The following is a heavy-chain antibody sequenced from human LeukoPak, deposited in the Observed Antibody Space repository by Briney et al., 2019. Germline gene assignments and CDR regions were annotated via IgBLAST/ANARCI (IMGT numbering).Heavy chain of an antibody. CDR1: GFTFDDYT. J-gene: IGHJ4*02. CDR3: AKDIGASHSPAFDY. V-gene: IGHV3-43*01. D-gene: IGHD3-16*01. Sequence: GGSLRLSCAASGFTFDDYTMHWVRQAPGKGLEWVSLISWDGGSTYYADSVKGRFTISRDYSKNSLYLQMNSLRTEDTALYYCAKDIGASHSPAFDYWGQGTLVTVSS. CDR2: ISWDGGST.